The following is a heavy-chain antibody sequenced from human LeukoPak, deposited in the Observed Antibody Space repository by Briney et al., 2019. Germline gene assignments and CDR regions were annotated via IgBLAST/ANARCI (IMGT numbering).Heavy chain of an antibody. CDR2: IGVDGTKK. J-gene: IGHJ2*01. CDR1: GFTFINHG. CDR3: VVVVVPAAVWQFDL. V-gene: IGHV3-33*03. Sequence: GTSLRLSCAASGFTFINHGLHWVRQAPGKGLEWVALIGVDGTKKYYADSLKGRFTISRDNSKNTLYLQMNSLRVEDTAVYYSVVVVVPAAVWQFDLWGRGTLVTVSS. D-gene: IGHD2-2*01.